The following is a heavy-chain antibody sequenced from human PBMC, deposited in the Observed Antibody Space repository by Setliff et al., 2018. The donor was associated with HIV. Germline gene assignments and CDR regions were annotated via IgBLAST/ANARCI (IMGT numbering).Heavy chain of an antibody. Sequence: ASVKVSCKPSGYTFTSYSIAWVRQAPGQGLEWMGWISPYNGISDYAQKFQDRGTMTTDRYTTTVYMELRSLTSDDTAVYYCARGRSSGWVDDAFDIWGQGTMVTVSS. D-gene: IGHD6-19*01. CDR3: ARGRSSGWVDDAFDI. V-gene: IGHV1-18*01. J-gene: IGHJ3*02. CDR1: GYTFTSYS. CDR2: ISPYNGIS.